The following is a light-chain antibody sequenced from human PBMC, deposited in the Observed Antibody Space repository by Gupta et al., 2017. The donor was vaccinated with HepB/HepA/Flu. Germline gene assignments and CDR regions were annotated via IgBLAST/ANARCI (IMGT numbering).Light chain of an antibody. J-gene: IGLJ2*01. CDR1: SLRSYY. CDR3: NARDSSGTL. Sequence: SSELTQDPAVSVALGQTVRITCQGDSLRSYYASWYQQKPGQAPVLVIYGKNNRPSGIPDRFSGSSSGNTASVTITGAQAEDEADYYCNARDSSGTLFGGGTKLTVL. CDR2: GKN. V-gene: IGLV3-19*01.